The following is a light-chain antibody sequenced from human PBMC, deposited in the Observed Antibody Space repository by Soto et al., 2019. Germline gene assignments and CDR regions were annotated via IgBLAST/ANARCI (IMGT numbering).Light chain of an antibody. CDR1: SSDVGGYNY. CDR2: DVN. J-gene: IGLJ1*01. CDR3: CSYAGTYPLV. Sequence: QSALTQPRSVSGSPGQSVTISCTGTSSDVGGYNYVSWYQQHPGKAPKLMIFDVNKRPSGVPDRISGSKFGNTASLTISGLQTEYEADYYCCSYAGTYPLVFGSGTKLTVL. V-gene: IGLV2-11*01.